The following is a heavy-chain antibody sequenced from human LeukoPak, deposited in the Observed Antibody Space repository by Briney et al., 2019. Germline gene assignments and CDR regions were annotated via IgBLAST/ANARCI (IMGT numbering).Heavy chain of an antibody. CDR2: IRYRGNT. CDR1: GGSISSSDYY. V-gene: IGHV4-39*07. CDR3: ARDAYYDGSFYGMDV. D-gene: IGHD3-22*01. J-gene: IGHJ6*02. Sequence: SETLSLTCAVSGGSISSSDYYWGWVRQPPGKGLEWIVTIRYRGNTYYNPSLKSRLTISIDTSKNQFSLKLSSVTAADTAVYYCARDAYYDGSFYGMDVWGQGTTVTVSS.